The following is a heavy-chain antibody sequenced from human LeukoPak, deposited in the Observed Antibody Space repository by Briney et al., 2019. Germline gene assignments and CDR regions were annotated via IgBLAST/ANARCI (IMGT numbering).Heavy chain of an antibody. V-gene: IGHV3-30*03. Sequence: GGSLRLSCAASGFTFSSYGIHWVSQAPGKGLEWVAVVSSDGSNKYYADSVKGRFTISRYTSKNTLYLQMNSLGTEDTAVYYCARGYSSSWLGYFDYWGQGTLVTVDS. CDR1: GFTFSSYG. J-gene: IGHJ4*02. CDR3: ARGYSSSWLGYFDY. CDR2: VSSDGSNK. D-gene: IGHD6-13*01.